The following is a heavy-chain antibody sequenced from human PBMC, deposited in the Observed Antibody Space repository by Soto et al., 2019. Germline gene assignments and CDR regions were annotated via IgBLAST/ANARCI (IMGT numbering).Heavy chain of an antibody. CDR1: GFTLSSYG. J-gene: IGHJ4*02. CDR2: ISYDGSNK. CDR3: AKDPQDWLRSDFDY. Sequence: QVQLVESGGGVVQTGRSLRLSCAASGFTLSSYGMHWVRQAPGKGLEWVAVISYDGSNKYYGDSMKGRFTISRDDYKNTLYLQMNSLRAEDTSVYYCAKDPQDWLRSDFDYWGQGNLVTVSS. V-gene: IGHV3-30*18. D-gene: IGHD5-12*01.